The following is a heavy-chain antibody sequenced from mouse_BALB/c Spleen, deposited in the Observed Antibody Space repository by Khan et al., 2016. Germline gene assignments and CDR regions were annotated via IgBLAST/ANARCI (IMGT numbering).Heavy chain of an antibody. J-gene: IGHJ4*01. CDR3: ASYYGRSYAMDY. V-gene: IGHV1-7*01. CDR2: INPTTGYT. CDR1: GYTFTSYC. D-gene: IGHD1-1*01. Sequence: QVQLQQPGAELAKPGASVKMSCKASGYTFTSYCMHWVKQRPGQGLEWIGYINPTTGYTEYNQKFQDKATLTADTSSSTAYMQLSSLTSEDSAVYYCASYYGRSYAMDYWGQGTSVTVAS.